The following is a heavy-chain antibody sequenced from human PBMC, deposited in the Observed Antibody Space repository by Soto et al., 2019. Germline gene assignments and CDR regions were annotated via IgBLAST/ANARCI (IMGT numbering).Heavy chain of an antibody. D-gene: IGHD2-2*01. V-gene: IGHV3-23*01. Sequence: GGALRLSCAASGFTFNNYAMGWVRQTPGEGLEWFSAITGSGSDTYYADSVKGRFTISGDNSKNTLSLQMNSLRAEDTAVYYCAKLGSSSWSPHYYFDYLGQGTLVTVSS. CDR2: ITGSGSDT. CDR3: AKLGSSSWSPHYYFDY. CDR1: GFTFNNYA. J-gene: IGHJ4*02.